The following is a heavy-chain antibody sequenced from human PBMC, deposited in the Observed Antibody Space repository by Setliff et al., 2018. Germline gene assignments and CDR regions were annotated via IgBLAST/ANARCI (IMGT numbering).Heavy chain of an antibody. CDR1: GGSISSYY. CDR3: TVYNTGSSKDHY. CDR2: IYYSGST. J-gene: IGHJ4*02. D-gene: IGHD2-8*02. V-gene: IGHV4-59*03. Sequence: SSETLSLTCTVSGGSISSYYWSWIRQPPGKGLEWIGYIYYSGSTNYNPSLKSRVTISVDTSKNQFSLKLSSVTAADTALYYCTVYNTGSSKDHYWGQGTPVTVSS.